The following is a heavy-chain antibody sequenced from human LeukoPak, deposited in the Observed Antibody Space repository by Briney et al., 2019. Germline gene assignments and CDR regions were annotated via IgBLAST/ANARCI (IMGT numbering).Heavy chain of an antibody. Sequence: TPSETLSLTCTVSGGSISSYYWSWIRQPPGKGLEWIGYIYYSGSTNYNPSLKSRVTISVDTSKNQFSLKLSSVTAADTAVYYCARGGGYSYGGLDAFDIWGQGTMVTVSS. D-gene: IGHD5-18*01. CDR2: IYYSGST. J-gene: IGHJ3*02. CDR3: ARGGGYSYGGLDAFDI. V-gene: IGHV4-59*01. CDR1: GGSISSYY.